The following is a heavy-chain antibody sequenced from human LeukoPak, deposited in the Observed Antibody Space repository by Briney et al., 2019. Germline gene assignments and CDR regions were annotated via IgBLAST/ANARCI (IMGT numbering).Heavy chain of an antibody. CDR1: GYTLTELS. J-gene: IGHJ4*02. Sequence: ASVKVSCKVSGYTLTELSMHWVRQAPGKGLEWMRGFDPEDGETIYAQKFQGRVTMTEDTSTDTAYMELSSLRSEDTAVYYCATMRAYCGGDCQFFDYWGQGTLVTVSS. CDR3: ATMRAYCGGDCQFFDY. V-gene: IGHV1-24*01. CDR2: FDPEDGET. D-gene: IGHD2-21*02.